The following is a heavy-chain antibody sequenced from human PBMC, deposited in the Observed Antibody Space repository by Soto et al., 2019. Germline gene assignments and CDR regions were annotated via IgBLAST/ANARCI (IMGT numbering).Heavy chain of an antibody. CDR3: AKDRRYGYRFYS. J-gene: IGHJ4*02. D-gene: IGHD5-18*01. V-gene: IGHV1-18*01. Sequence: QVQLVQSGPEVKKPGASVKGACKASGYTFLNYGINWVRQAPGQGLEWMGGIQTDTDHATSAQRFEGRVTMTADTSTGTAYMELRELTSDDTAVYYCAKDRRYGYRFYSWGQGILVTVSA. CDR2: IQTDTDHA. CDR1: GYTFLNYG.